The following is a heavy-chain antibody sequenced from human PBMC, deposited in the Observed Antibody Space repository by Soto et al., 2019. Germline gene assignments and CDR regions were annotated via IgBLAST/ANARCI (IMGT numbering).Heavy chain of an antibody. D-gene: IGHD2-15*01. CDR1: GFTFSSYS. CDR3: ARAPYCSGGSCYSANYYYMDV. CDR2: ISSSSSYI. Sequence: GGSLRLSCAASGFTFSSYSMNWVRQAPGKGLEWVSSISSSSSYIYYADSVKGRFTISRDNAKNSLYLQMNSLRAEDTAVYYCARAPYCSGGSCYSANYYYMDVWGKGTTVTVSS. J-gene: IGHJ6*03. V-gene: IGHV3-21*01.